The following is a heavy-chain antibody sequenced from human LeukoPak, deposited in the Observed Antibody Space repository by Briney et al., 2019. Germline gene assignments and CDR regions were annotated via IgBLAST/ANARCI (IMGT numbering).Heavy chain of an antibody. CDR1: GGSISSSSYY. CDR3: ARQMATIKDDAFDI. Sequence: SETLSLTCTVSGGSISSSSYYWGGIRQPPGKGLEWIGSIYYSGSTYYNPSLKSRVTISVDTSKNQFSLKLSSVTAADTAVYYCARQMATIKDDAFDIWGQGTMVTVSS. CDR2: IYYSGST. J-gene: IGHJ3*02. D-gene: IGHD5-24*01. V-gene: IGHV4-39*01.